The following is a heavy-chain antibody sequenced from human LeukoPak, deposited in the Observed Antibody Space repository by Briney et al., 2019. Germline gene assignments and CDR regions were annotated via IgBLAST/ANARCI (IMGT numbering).Heavy chain of an antibody. V-gene: IGHV3-21*01. CDR3: ARDGEIKIDY. D-gene: IGHD5-24*01. CDR1: GFTFSSNG. J-gene: IGHJ4*02. Sequence: GGSLRLSCAASGFTFSSNGMHWVRHAPGEGLEWVSSISSSSSYIYYADSVKGRFTTSRDNAKNSLYLQMNSLRAEDTGVYYCARDGEIKIDYCGQGCLVTVSA. CDR2: ISSSSSYI.